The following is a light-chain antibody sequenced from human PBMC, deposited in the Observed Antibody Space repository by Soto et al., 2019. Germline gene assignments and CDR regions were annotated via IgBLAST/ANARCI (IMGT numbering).Light chain of an antibody. Sequence: AIPLTQSPSSLSASVGDRVTITCRASQGIRGAVAWYQQKPGKATKLLIYDASSLESGVPSRFSGSGSGTDFTLTISSLQPEDFATYYCQQFNNYPITFGQGKRLEIK. J-gene: IGKJ5*01. CDR3: QQFNNYPIT. CDR2: DAS. CDR1: QGIRGA. V-gene: IGKV1D-13*01.